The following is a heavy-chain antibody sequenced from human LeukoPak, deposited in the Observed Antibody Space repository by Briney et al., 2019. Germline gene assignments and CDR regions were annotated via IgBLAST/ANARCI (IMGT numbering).Heavy chain of an antibody. D-gene: IGHD6-13*01. CDR2: ISAYNGNT. CDR3: ARRYSSSWSGVYYYYYMDV. Sequence: GASVKVSCKASGYTFTSYGISWVRQAPGQGLEWMGWISAYNGNTNYAQKLQGRVTMATDTSTSTAYMELSRLRSDDTAVYYCARRYSSSWSGVYYYYYMDVWGKGTTVTVSS. J-gene: IGHJ6*03. CDR1: GYTFTSYG. V-gene: IGHV1-18*01.